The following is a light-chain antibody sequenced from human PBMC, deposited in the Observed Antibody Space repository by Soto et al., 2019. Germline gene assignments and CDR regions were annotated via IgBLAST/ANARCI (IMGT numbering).Light chain of an antibody. J-gene: IGKJ5*01. CDR2: GAS. CDR3: QQRSNWLPIT. CDR1: QSVSSSY. Sequence: ILVTQSPGTLTLSPGQIATLYCGASQSVSSSYLAWFQQKPGQAPRVLIYGASSRATGIPDRFSGSGSGTDFTLTISSLEPEDFAVYCCQQRSNWLPITFGQGTRLEIK. V-gene: IGKV3D-20*02.